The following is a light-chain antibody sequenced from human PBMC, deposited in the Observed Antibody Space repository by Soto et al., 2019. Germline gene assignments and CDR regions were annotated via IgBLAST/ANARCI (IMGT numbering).Light chain of an antibody. CDR2: DVS. J-gene: IGLJ2*01. CDR3: SSYASTTLLV. V-gene: IGLV2-14*03. Sequence: QSALTQPASVSGSPGQSITISCTGNSSDVGGFNYVSWYQHHPGKAPKLMIYDVSNRPSGVSDRFSGSKSGNTASLTISGLQAEDEAYYYCSSYASTTLLVFGGGTKLTVL. CDR1: SSDVGGFNY.